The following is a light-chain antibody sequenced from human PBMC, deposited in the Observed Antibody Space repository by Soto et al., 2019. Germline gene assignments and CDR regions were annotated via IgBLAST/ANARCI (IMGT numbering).Light chain of an antibody. CDR3: CSYAGSTSV. CDR1: SSDVGSYNL. Sequence: VLTQPASVSGSPGQSITISCTGTSSDVGSYNLVSWYQQYPGKAPKLVIYEVIKRPSGVSNRFSGSKSGNTASLTISGLQAEDEADYYCCSYAGSTSVFGTGTKVTVL. J-gene: IGLJ1*01. V-gene: IGLV2-23*02. CDR2: EVI.